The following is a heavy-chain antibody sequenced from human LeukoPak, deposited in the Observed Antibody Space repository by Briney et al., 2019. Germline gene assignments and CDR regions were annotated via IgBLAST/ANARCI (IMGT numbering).Heavy chain of an antibody. D-gene: IGHD3-9*01. CDR3: ARDSPLLTV. J-gene: IGHJ4*02. V-gene: IGHV3-23*01. CDR1: GFTFSSHA. Sequence: GGSLRLSCAASGFTFSSHAMSWVGQAPGKGLEWVSAIGDDVVSTYYAESVKGRFTISRDNSKNTLYLQMNSLRAEDTATYYCARDSPLLTVWGQGTLVTVSP. CDR2: IGDDVVST.